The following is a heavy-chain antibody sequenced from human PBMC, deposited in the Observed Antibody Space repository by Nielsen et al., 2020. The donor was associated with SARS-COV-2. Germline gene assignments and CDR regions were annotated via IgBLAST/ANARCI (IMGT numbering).Heavy chain of an antibody. Sequence: GGSLRLSCAASGFTFSDYYMSWIRQAPGKGLEWVSYISSSGSTIYYADSVKGRFTISRDNAKNSLYLQMNSLRAEDTAVYYCARRGGSSTYYYYYYYMDVWGKGTTVTVSS. CDR2: ISSSGSTI. J-gene: IGHJ6*03. V-gene: IGHV3-11*04. CDR3: ARRGGSSTYYYYYYYMDV. CDR1: GFTFSDYY. D-gene: IGHD6-6*01.